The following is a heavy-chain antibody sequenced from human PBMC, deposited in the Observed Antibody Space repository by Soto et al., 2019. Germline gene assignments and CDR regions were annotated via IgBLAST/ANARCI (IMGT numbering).Heavy chain of an antibody. CDR3: ARERIAAAGDQYYYYYGMDV. J-gene: IGHJ6*02. Sequence: GASVKVSCKASGYTFTGYYMHWVRQAPGQGLERMGWINPNSGGTNYAQKCQGWVNMTRDTSISTAYMELSRLRSDDTAVYYCARERIAAAGDQYYYYYGMDVWGQGTTVTVSS. CDR1: GYTFTGYY. CDR2: INPNSGGT. V-gene: IGHV1-2*04. D-gene: IGHD6-13*01.